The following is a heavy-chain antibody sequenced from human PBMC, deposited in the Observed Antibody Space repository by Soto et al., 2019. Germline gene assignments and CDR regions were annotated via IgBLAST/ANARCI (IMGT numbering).Heavy chain of an antibody. Sequence: EVQLLESGGGLVQPGGSPRVSCAASGFSFGSYAMTWVRQAPGKGLEWVSSIGGYGHTPHYAETVQGRFTISRDDSKKTLYLQMNNLRVEDTAVYYCVKGCPTGIYFDHWGQGRLVSVAS. J-gene: IGHJ4*02. V-gene: IGHV3-23*01. D-gene: IGHD3-10*01. CDR2: IGGYGHTP. CDR3: VKGCPTGIYFDH. CDR1: GFSFGSYA.